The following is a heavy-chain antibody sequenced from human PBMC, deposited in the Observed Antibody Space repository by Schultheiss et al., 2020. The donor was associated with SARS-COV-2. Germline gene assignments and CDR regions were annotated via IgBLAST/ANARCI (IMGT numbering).Heavy chain of an antibody. V-gene: IGHV4-59*12. D-gene: IGHD2-21*02. CDR3: ARGNVVVTHWYFDL. CDR1: GGSFSGYY. J-gene: IGHJ2*01. Sequence: SETLSLTCAVYGGSFSGYYWSWIRQPPGKGLEWIGYIYHSGNIKYSSSLKSRVSISVDTSKNQVSLKLSSVTAADTAVYYCARGNVVVTHWYFDLWGRGTLVTVSS. CDR2: IYHSGNI.